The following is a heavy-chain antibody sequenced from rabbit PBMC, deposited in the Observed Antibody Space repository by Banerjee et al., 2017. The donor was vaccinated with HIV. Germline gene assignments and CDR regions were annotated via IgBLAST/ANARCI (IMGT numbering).Heavy chain of an antibody. V-gene: IGHV1S40*01. CDR1: GFSFSSSYW. Sequence: QSLEESGGDLVKPGASLTLTCTASGFSFSSSYWICWVRQAPGKGLEWIACIYAGSSGSTYYASWAKGRFTISKTSSTTVTLQMTSLTAADTATYFCARDNYGDYGDYDLWGQGTLVTVS. CDR3: ARDNYGDYGDYDL. J-gene: IGHJ4*01. CDR2: IYAGSSGST. D-gene: IGHD2-1*01.